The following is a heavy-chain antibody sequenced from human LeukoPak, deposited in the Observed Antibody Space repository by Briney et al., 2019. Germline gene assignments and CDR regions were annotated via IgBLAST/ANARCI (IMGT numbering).Heavy chain of an antibody. D-gene: IGHD1-26*01. Sequence: PSETLSLTCAVYGGSFSGYYWSWIRQPPGKGLEWIGYIYYSGSTNYNPSLKSRVTISVDTSKNQFSLKLSSVTAADTAVYYCARRATAYYFDYWGQGTLVTVSS. CDR3: ARRATAYYFDY. CDR2: IYYSGST. J-gene: IGHJ4*02. CDR1: GGSFSGYY. V-gene: IGHV4-59*08.